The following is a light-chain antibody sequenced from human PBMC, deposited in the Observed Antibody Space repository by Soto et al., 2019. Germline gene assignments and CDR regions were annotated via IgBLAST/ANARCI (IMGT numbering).Light chain of an antibody. CDR1: SXDVGAYHY. V-gene: IGLV2-8*01. J-gene: IGLJ1*01. CDR2: EVS. CDR3: SSYAGTNNYV. Sequence: QSALTQPPSASGSPGQSVTISCTGTSXDVGAYHYVSWYQQHPGKAPTLIIYEVSQRPSGVPDRFSGSKSGNTASLTVSGLQADDEADYYCSSYAGTNNYVFGTGTKVTVL.